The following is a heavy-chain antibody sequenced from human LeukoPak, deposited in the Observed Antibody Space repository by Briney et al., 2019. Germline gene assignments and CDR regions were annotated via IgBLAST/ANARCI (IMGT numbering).Heavy chain of an antibody. J-gene: IGHJ4*02. CDR3: TRDRGAYNLYDY. CDR1: GFTFGDYA. V-gene: IGHV3-49*03. Sequence: GGSLILSCTASGFTFGDYAMSWIRQAPGKGLEWVGFIRSKAYGETADYAASVKGRFTISRDDSKAIAYLQMNSLKTEDTAVYHCTRDRGAYNLYDYWGQGTLVTVSS. CDR2: IRSKAYGETA. D-gene: IGHD1-1*01.